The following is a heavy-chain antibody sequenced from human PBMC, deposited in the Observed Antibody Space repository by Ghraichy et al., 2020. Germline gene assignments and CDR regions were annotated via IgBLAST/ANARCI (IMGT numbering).Heavy chain of an antibody. D-gene: IGHD2-21*01. Sequence: GGSLRLSCTASGFTFGDYAMSWFRQAPGKGLEWVGFIRSKAYGGTTEYAASVKGRFTISRDDSKSIAYLQMNSLKTEDTAVYYCTREVWWSYYYYYGMDVWGQGTTVTVSS. V-gene: IGHV3-49*03. J-gene: IGHJ6*02. CDR2: IRSKAYGGTT. CDR1: GFTFGDYA. CDR3: TREVWWSYYYYYGMDV.